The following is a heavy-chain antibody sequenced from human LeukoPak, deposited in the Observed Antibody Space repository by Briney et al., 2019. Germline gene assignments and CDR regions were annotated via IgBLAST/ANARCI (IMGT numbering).Heavy chain of an antibody. D-gene: IGHD1-1*01. Sequence: PGGSLRLSCAASGFTFSSYGMHWVRQAPGKGLEWVAFIRYDGSNKYYADSVKGRFTISRDNSKNTLYLQMNSLRAEDTAVYYCAKPYPTLTTSAVLDNWGQGTLVTVSS. CDR3: AKPYPTLTTSAVLDN. CDR2: IRYDGSNK. CDR1: GFTFSSYG. V-gene: IGHV3-30*02. J-gene: IGHJ4*02.